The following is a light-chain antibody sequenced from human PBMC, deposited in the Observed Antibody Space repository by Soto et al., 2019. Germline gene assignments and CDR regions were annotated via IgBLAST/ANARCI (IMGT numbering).Light chain of an antibody. CDR2: AAS. CDR1: QSISVH. Sequence: DIQMTQSPSSLSASVGDTVTITCRASQSISVHLNWYQQKPGKVPKLLIYAASNLHSGVPSRFIGSGSETDFALTISSLQPEDFATYYCQQSFITPYTFGQGTRLEIK. J-gene: IGKJ2*01. V-gene: IGKV1-39*01. CDR3: QQSFITPYT.